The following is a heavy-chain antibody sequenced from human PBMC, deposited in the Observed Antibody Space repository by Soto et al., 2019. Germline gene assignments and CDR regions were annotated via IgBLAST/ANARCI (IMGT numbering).Heavy chain of an antibody. CDR3: ARGLMVRGVIVYYYYGMDV. D-gene: IGHD3-10*01. CDR1: GFTVSSNY. V-gene: IGHV3-53*01. CDR2: IYSGGST. J-gene: IGHJ6*02. Sequence: GGSLRLSCAASGFTVSSNYMSWVRQAPGKGLEWVSVIYSGGSTYYADSVKGRFTISRDNSKNTLYLQMNSLRAEDTAVYYCARGLMVRGVIVYYYYGMDVWGQGTTVTVSS.